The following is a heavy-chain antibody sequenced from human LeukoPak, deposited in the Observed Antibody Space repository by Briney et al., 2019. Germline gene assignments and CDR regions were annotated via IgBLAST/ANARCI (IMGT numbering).Heavy chain of an antibody. CDR3: ARAGPYQLPPRPVDY. Sequence: GGSLRLSCAASGFTFSSYWTSWVRQAPGRGLEWVANINQDGSGEYYVDSVKGRFTISRDNAKNSLFLQMNSLRAEDTAIYYCARAGPYQLPPRPVDYWGQGTLVTVSS. D-gene: IGHD2-2*01. CDR2: INQDGSGE. J-gene: IGHJ4*02. CDR1: GFTFSSYW. V-gene: IGHV3-7*01.